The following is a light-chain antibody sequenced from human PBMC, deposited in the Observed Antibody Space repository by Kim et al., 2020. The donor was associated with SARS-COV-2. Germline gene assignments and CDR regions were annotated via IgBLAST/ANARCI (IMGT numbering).Light chain of an antibody. Sequence: SYELTQPPSVSVSPGQTASITCSGDKLGDKYVCWYQQNPGQSPVLVIYQDNRRPSGIPERFSASNSGNTATLTIRGTQAMDEADYYCQAWDSSTPVVFG. J-gene: IGLJ2*01. CDR2: QDN. CDR3: QAWDSSTPVV. CDR1: KLGDKY. V-gene: IGLV3-1*01.